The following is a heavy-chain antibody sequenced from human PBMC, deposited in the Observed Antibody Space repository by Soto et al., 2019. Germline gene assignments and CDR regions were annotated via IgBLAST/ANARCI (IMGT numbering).Heavy chain of an antibody. V-gene: IGHV1-3*01. D-gene: IGHD3-10*01. CDR1: GYTFTSYA. CDR3: GRGSGLNWSDP. J-gene: IGHJ5*02. CDR2: INAGNGNT. Sequence: QVQLVQSGAEVKKPGASVKVSCKASGYTFTSYAMHWVRQAPGQRLEWMGWINAGNGNTKYSQKCQGRVTITRDTSASTAYRELSSLRTEDTAVYYCGRGSGLNWSDPWGQGTLVTVSS.